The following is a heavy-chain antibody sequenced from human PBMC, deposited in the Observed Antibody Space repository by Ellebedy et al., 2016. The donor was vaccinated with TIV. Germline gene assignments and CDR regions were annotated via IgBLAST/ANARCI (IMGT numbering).Heavy chain of an antibody. J-gene: IGHJ5*02. CDR3: ARVVPGAMSFDP. D-gene: IGHD2-2*01. Sequence: AASVKVSCKASVYPFISYGITWVRQAPGQGLEWMGWISAYNGNTNYAQKLQGRVTMTTDTSTSTAYMELRSLRSDDTAVYYCARVVPGAMSFDPWGQGTLVTVSS. CDR2: ISAYNGNT. V-gene: IGHV1-18*01. CDR1: VYPFISYG.